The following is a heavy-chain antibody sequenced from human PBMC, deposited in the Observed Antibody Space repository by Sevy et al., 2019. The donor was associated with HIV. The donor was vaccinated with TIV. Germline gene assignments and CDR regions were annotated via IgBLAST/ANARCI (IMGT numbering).Heavy chain of an antibody. CDR2: ISSDGTNT. CDR1: GFTFSNYW. V-gene: IGHV3-74*01. CDR3: ARDMSTTVAFDI. J-gene: IGHJ3*02. Sequence: GGSLRLSCAASGFTFSNYWMHWVRRAPGEGLVWVSRISSDGTNTIYADSVKGRFTLSRDNAKNTLYLHMNSLTAEDTAMYYCARDMSTTVAFDIWGHGTMVTVSS. D-gene: IGHD4-17*01.